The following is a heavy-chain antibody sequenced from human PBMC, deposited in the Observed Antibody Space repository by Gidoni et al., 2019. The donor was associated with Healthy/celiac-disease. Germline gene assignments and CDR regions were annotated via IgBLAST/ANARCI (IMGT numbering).Heavy chain of an antibody. J-gene: IGHJ4*02. CDR3: AREWLFNY. CDR2: ISYDGSNK. CDR1: GFTFSSYA. V-gene: IGHV3-30*04. Sequence: QVQLVESGGGVVQPERSLRLSCAASGFTFSSYAMHWVRQAPGKGLEWVAVISYDGSNKYYADSVKGRFTISRDNSKNTLYLQMNSLRAEDTAVYYCAREWLFNYWGQGTLVTVSS. D-gene: IGHD6-19*01.